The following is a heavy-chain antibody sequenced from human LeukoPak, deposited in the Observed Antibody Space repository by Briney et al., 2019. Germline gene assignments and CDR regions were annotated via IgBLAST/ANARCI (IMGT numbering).Heavy chain of an antibody. CDR2: IKQDGSEK. D-gene: IGHD5-18*01. CDR3: ARDLKGGYSYGLQIFDY. J-gene: IGHJ4*02. CDR1: GFTFTTYW. V-gene: IGHV3-7*01. Sequence: PGGSLRLSCAASGFTFTTYWMSWVRQAPGKGLEWVANIKQDGSEKYYVDSVKGRFTISRDNAKNSLYLQMNSLRAEDTAVYYCARDLKGGYSYGLQIFDYWGQGTLVTVSS.